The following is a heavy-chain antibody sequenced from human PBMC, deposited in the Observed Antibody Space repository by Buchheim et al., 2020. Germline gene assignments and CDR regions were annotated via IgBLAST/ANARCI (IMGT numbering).Heavy chain of an antibody. D-gene: IGHD6-19*01. J-gene: IGHJ4*02. CDR1: GFSFSPFG. CDR3: ARDFSGWSRDY. Sequence: DVQLVESGGGLVMPGGSLTLSCVTSGFSFSPFGMTWVRQAPGKGLEWVATVGPGHHTFYADLVEGRFTVSRDNARSSVYLQLNSLRAEDTAVYFCARDFSGWSRDYWGQGTL. CDR2: VGPGHHT. V-gene: IGHV3-21*01.